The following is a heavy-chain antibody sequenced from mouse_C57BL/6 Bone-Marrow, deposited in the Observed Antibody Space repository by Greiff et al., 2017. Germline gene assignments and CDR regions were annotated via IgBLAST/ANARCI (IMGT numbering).Heavy chain of an antibody. J-gene: IGHJ2*01. Sequence: QVQLQQPGTELVKPAASVKLSCKASGYTFTSYWMHWVKQRPGQGLEWIGNINPSNGGNNYNDKLKRKATMAVDKSSRTAYMQRSSLTSEDSAVFYCARGWFYFDYWGQGTTLTVSS. CDR2: INPSNGGN. V-gene: IGHV1-53*01. D-gene: IGHD2-3*01. CDR1: GYTFTSYW. CDR3: ARGWFYFDY.